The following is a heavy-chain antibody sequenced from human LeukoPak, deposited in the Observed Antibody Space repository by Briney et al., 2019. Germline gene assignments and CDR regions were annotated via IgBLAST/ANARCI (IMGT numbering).Heavy chain of an antibody. CDR3: ARDMYGSGNFLPESP. Sequence: SETLSFTCTGSSGSVRSINYYWTWIGQPPGKLLEWIGYSHYSGSTQYNPSLKSRVTISVDTSKNQFSLKLSSVTAADTAVYYCARDMYGSGNFLPESPWGQGTLVTVSS. CDR1: SGSVRSINYY. V-gene: IGHV4-61*01. J-gene: IGHJ5*02. D-gene: IGHD3-10*01. CDR2: SHYSGST.